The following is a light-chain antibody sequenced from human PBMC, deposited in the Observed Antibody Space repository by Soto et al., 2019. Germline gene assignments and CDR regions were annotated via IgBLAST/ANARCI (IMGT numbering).Light chain of an antibody. CDR2: EVV. CDR1: KNDIGGYDF. J-gene: IGLJ1*01. V-gene: IGLV2-8*01. CDR3: KSYAGSNTYV. Sequence: QSALTQPPSASGSPGQSVTISCTRTKNDIGGYDFVSWYQHHPDKAPRLIIYEVVQRHSGVPDRFSGSKSGNTASLTVSGLQAADEADYFCKSYAGSNTYVFGSRTRVTV.